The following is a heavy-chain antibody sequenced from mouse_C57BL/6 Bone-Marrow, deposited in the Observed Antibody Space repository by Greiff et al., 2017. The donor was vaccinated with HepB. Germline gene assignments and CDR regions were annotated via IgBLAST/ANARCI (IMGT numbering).Heavy chain of an antibody. Sequence: EVKLEESGGGLVQPGGSMKLSCVASGFTFSNYWMNWVRQSPEKGLEWVAQIRLKSDNYATHYAESVKGRFTISRDDSKSSVYLQMNNLRAEDTGIYYCTGPYYYGQYYFDYWGQGTTLTVSS. CDR1: GFTFSNYW. V-gene: IGHV6-3*01. J-gene: IGHJ2*01. CDR3: TGPYYYGQYYFDY. CDR2: IRLKSDNYAT. D-gene: IGHD1-1*01.